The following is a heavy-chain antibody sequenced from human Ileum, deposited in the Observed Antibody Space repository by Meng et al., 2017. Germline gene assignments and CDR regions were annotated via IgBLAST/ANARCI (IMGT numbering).Heavy chain of an antibody. V-gene: IGHV2-5*02. J-gene: IGHJ4*02. CDR2: IYWDDDT. CDR3: AHSPQGYFDY. CDR1: GFSLATSGVS. Sequence: QITLKETGPAMVKATQTLTLTCNFSGFSLATSGVSVAWIRQPPGEALEWLALIYWDDDTRYSPSLKNRLAITKDTSKNQVVLTMTNMDPMDTGTYYCAHSPQGYFDYWGPGTLFTVSS.